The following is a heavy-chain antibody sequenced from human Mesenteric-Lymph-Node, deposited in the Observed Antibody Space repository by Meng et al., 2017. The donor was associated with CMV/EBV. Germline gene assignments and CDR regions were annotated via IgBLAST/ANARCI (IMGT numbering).Heavy chain of an antibody. CDR1: GFTVSSNY. Sequence: GESLKISCAASGFTVSSNYMSWVRQAPGKGLEWVSVIYSGGSTYYADSVKGRFTISRDNSKNTLYLQMNSLRAEDTAAYYCARFRAEVSGSYFYYYGMDVWGQGTTVTVSS. CDR3: ARFRAEVSGSYFYYYGMDV. V-gene: IGHV3-53*01. J-gene: IGHJ6*02. D-gene: IGHD3-10*01. CDR2: IYSGGST.